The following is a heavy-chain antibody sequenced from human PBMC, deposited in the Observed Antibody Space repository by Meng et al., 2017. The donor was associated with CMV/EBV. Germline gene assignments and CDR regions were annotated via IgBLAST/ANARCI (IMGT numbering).Heavy chain of an antibody. Sequence: ASVKVSCKASGYTFTSYGISWVRQAPGQGLEWMGWISAYNGNTNYAQKLQGRVTMTTDTSTSTAYMELRSLRSDDTAVYYCAADPWGSGWTPGAYVKDVWGQGTTVTVSS. CDR1: GYTFTSYG. D-gene: IGHD6-19*01. CDR3: AADPWGSGWTPGAYVKDV. CDR2: ISAYNGNT. J-gene: IGHJ6*02. V-gene: IGHV1-18*01.